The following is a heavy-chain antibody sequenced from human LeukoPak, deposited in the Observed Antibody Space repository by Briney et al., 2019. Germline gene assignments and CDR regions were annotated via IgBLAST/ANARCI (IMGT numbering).Heavy chain of an antibody. J-gene: IGHJ2*01. CDR2: IYFSGST. D-gene: IGHD1-26*01. CDR3: ARDRSGGYYGSYWYFDL. V-gene: IGHV4-59*01. Sequence: SETLSLTCTVSGGSLSRYYWHWIRQPPGKGLEWIGYIYFSGSTNYNPSLKSRVTISVDTSKSQFSLKLSSVTTADTAVYYCARDRSGGYYGSYWYFDLWGRGTLVTVSS. CDR1: GGSLSRYY.